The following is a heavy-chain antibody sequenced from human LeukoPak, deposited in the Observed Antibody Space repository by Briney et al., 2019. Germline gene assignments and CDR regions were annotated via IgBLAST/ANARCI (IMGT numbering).Heavy chain of an antibody. Sequence: GGSLRLSCADSGFTFDDYAMHWVRQAPGKGLEWVSGISWNSGSIGYADSVKGRFTISRDNAKNSLYLQMNSLRAEDTALYYCAKGSLYSYGYRYYFDYWGQGTLVTVSS. V-gene: IGHV3-9*01. CDR2: ISWNSGSI. CDR1: GFTFDDYA. D-gene: IGHD5-18*01. CDR3: AKGSLYSYGYRYYFDY. J-gene: IGHJ4*02.